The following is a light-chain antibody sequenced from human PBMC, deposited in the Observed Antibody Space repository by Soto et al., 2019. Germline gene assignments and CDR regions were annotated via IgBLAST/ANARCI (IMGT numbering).Light chain of an antibody. CDR3: QQYNNWPIT. CDR2: RAS. J-gene: IGKJ4*01. CDR1: QGFGSL. V-gene: IGKV3-15*01. Sequence: EVVMTQSPATLSVSPGEEATFSCRSSQGFGSLLAWYQQRPGQDPRLLIFRASPRATGVPARFSGSGSGTEFTLTINSLQSEDLAVYYCQQYNNWPITFGGGTKVEIK.